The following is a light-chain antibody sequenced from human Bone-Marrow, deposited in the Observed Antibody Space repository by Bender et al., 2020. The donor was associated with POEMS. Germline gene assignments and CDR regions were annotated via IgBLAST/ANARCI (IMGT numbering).Light chain of an antibody. CDR1: QLGEEY. Sequence: SYELTQPPSVSVSPGQTATITCSGEQLGEEYACWYQQKPGQSPVVVIYQDTKRPSGIPERFSGSTSGNTASLTISGTQTVEEEDDDSQSWGSRNGVVGGGTRGTDL. J-gene: IGLJ2*01. CDR2: QDT. V-gene: IGLV3-1*01. CDR3: QSWGSRNGV.